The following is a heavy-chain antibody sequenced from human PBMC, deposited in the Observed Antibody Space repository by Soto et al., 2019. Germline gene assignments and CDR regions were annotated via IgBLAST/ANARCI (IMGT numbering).Heavy chain of an antibody. D-gene: IGHD3-22*01. CDR3: ARAKDYYDSSGYYRPYYFDY. V-gene: IGHV4-30-2*01. CDR1: GGSISSGGYS. J-gene: IGHJ4*02. Sequence: QLQLQESGSGLVKPSQTLSLTCAVSGGSISSGGYSWSWIRQPPGKGLEWIGYIYHSGSTYYNPSLKSRVTISVDRSKNQFSLKLSSVTAADMAVYYCARAKDYYDSSGYYRPYYFDYWGQGTLVTVSS. CDR2: IYHSGST.